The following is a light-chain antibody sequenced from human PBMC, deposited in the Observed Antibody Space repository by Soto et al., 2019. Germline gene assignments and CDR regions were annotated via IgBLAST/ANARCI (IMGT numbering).Light chain of an antibody. J-gene: IGLJ3*02. CDR1: SSDVGAYNF. CDR3: VSYAGSNNVE. V-gene: IGLV2-8*01. CDR2: EVN. Sequence: QSALTQPPSASGSPGQSVTISCTGTSSDVGAYNFVSWYQQHPGKAPKLMIYEVNKRPSGVPDRFSGSKSGNTASLTVSGLQADDEADYFCVSYAGSNNVEFGGGTKLTVL.